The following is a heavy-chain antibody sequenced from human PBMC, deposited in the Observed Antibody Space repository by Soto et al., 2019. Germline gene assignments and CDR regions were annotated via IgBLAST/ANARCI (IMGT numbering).Heavy chain of an antibody. CDR3: ARGGVSTRTFDY. D-gene: IGHD3-3*01. CDR2: IYPSDSDT. Sequence: GESLKISCKGSGYNFAGYWIAWVRQMPGKGLELMGIIYPSDSDTRYRPSFQGQVTISADKSISSAYLQRSSLRASDTAMYYCARGGVSTRTFDYWRQGTPVTVSS. J-gene: IGHJ4*02. V-gene: IGHV5-51*01. CDR1: GYNFAGYW.